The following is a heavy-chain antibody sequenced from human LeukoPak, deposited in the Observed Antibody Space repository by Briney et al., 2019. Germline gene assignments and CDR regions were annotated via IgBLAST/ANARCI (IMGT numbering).Heavy chain of an antibody. CDR2: ISAYNGNT. Sequence: ASVKVSCKASGYTFTSYGISWVRQAPGQGLEWMGWISAYNGNTNYAQKLQGRVTMTTDTSTSTAYMELRSLRSDDTAVYYCARDSYDTFEYQVRYFDLWGRGTLVTVSS. CDR3: ARDSYDTFEYQVRYFDL. V-gene: IGHV1-18*01. CDR1: GYTFTSYG. J-gene: IGHJ2*01. D-gene: IGHD3-9*01.